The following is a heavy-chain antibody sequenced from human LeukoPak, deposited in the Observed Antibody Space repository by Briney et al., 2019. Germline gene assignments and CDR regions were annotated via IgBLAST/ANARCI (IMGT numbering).Heavy chain of an antibody. CDR3: ARDTDIVVVPAAMTWDYYYGMDV. J-gene: IGHJ6*04. CDR1: GGPVSSGSYY. CDR2: IYYSGST. Sequence: SETLSLTCTVSGGPVSSGSYYWSWIRQPPGKGLEWIGYIYYSGSTNYNPSLKSRVTISVDTSKNQFSLKLSSVTAADTAVYYCARDTDIVVVPAAMTWDYYYGMDVWGKGTTVTVSS. D-gene: IGHD2-2*01. V-gene: IGHV4-61*01.